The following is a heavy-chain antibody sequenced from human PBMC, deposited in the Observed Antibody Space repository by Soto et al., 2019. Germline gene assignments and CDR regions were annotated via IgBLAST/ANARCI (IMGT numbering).Heavy chain of an antibody. D-gene: IGHD3-9*01. CDR2: INAGNGNT. J-gene: IGHJ4*02. CDR1: GYTFTSYA. CDR3: ARYIWDYGILPDIFDY. V-gene: IGHV1-3*01. Sequence: ASVKVSCKASGYTFTSYAMHWVRQAPGQRLEWMGWINAGNGNTKYSQKFQGRVTITRDTSASTAYMELSSLRSEDTAVYYCARYIWDYGILPDIFDYWGKGTLVPGSS.